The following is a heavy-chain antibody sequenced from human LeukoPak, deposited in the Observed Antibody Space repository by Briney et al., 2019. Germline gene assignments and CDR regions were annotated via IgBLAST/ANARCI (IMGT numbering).Heavy chain of an antibody. CDR3: ARLPERFLEWAQFYP. Sequence: SETLSLTCTVSGGSISSYYWSWIRQPPGKGLEWIGYIYYSGSTNYNPSLKSRVTISVDTSKNQFSLKLSSVTAADTAVYYCARLPERFLEWAQFYPWGQGTLVTVSS. J-gene: IGHJ5*02. CDR2: IYYSGST. CDR1: GGSISSYY. D-gene: IGHD3-3*01. V-gene: IGHV4-59*08.